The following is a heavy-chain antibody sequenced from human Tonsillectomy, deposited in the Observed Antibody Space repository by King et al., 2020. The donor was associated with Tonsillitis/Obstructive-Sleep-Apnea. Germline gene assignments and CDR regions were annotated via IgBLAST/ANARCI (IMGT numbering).Heavy chain of an antibody. CDR1: GFTFSNHG. V-gene: IGHV3-33*01. Sequence: VQLVESGGGVVQPGRSLTLSCAASGFTFSNHGMHWVRQAPGKGLEWVAVIWYDGSNKYHADSVKGRFNISRDNSKNTLYLQMNSLRAEDTAVYYCARNAVNYYYYYMDVWGKGTTVTVSS. CDR2: IWYDGSNK. D-gene: IGHD3-10*01. J-gene: IGHJ6*03. CDR3: ARNAVNYYYYYMDV.